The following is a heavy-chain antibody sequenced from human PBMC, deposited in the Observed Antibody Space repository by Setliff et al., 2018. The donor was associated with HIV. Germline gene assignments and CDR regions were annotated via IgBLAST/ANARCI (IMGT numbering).Heavy chain of an antibody. J-gene: IGHJ5*02. Sequence: SVKVSCKASGGAFISHTFTWVRQAPGQGLEWMGRIITILGIPNYAQNFQGRLTMSADKSTRTAYLELSSLRSDDSAVYFCAKEQEIGSYLDPWGQGTLVTVSS. CDR3: AKEQEIGSYLDP. V-gene: IGHV1-69*04. CDR2: IITILGIP. CDR1: GGAFISHT. D-gene: IGHD2-2*02.